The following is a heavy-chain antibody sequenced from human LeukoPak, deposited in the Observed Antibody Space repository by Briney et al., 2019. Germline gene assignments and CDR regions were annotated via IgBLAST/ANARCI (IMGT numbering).Heavy chain of an antibody. Sequence: ASVNVSCTSSGYTFIDYYIHWVRQAPGQGLEWMGWINPNSGATKYAQKFQGRVSMTRDTSINTAYMDLTNLRSDDTAIFYCARVKKLMPEFEFWGQGTLVTVSS. CDR3: ARVKKLMPEFEF. J-gene: IGHJ4*02. D-gene: IGHD2-2*01. CDR2: INPNSGAT. V-gene: IGHV1-2*02. CDR1: GYTFIDYY.